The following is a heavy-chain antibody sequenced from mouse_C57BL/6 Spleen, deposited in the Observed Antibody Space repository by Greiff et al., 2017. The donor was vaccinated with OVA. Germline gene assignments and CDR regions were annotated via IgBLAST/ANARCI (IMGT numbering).Heavy chain of an antibody. J-gene: IGHJ1*03. CDR2: IYPGNSDT. CDR1: GYTFTSYW. Sequence: VQLQQSGTVLARPGASVKMSCKTSGYTFTSYWMHWVKQRHGQGLEWIGAIYPGNSDTSYNQKFKGKAKLTAVTSASTAYMELSSLTNEDSAVYYCTNYYGSSYYFDVWGTGTTVTVSS. V-gene: IGHV1-5*01. D-gene: IGHD1-1*01. CDR3: TNYYGSSYYFDV.